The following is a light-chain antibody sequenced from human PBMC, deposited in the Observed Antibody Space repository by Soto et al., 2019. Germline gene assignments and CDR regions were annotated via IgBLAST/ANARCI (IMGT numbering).Light chain of an antibody. V-gene: IGLV2-14*01. CDR2: GVT. CDR1: SSDVGDYYY. Sequence: QSALTQPDSGSGSPGQSITISCSGTSSDVGDYYYVSWYQQHTGKAPKLLIYGVTDRPSGVSHRFSGSRSDSTASLTISGLQAEDEDDYFCSSYTSSSTLIFGGGTQLTVL. CDR3: SSYTSSSTLI. J-gene: IGLJ2*01.